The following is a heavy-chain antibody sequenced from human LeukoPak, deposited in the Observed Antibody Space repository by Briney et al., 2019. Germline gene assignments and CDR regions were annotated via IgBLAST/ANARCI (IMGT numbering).Heavy chain of an antibody. CDR3: ARDPAIK. V-gene: IGHV3-7*01. CDR2: INKNGSVQ. CDR1: GFSFSYYW. D-gene: IGHD2-21*02. Sequence: PGGSLRLSCAASGFSFSYYWLTWVRQAPGKGLEWVANINKNGSVQYCVDSVRCRFTISRDNSKNAVYLQMNNLSADDTAVYYCARDPAIKWGQGTLVIVSS. J-gene: IGHJ1*01.